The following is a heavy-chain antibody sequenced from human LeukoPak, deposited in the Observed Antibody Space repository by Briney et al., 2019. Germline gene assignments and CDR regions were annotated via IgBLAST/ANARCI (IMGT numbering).Heavy chain of an antibody. CDR1: VDSISISSYY. V-gene: IGHV4-39*07. Sequence: PSETLSFTGTFSVDSISISSYYWGWIRQPPGKGLEWIGSFSYIGSTYYNPSLKSRVTISVDTSKNQFSLKLSSVTAADTAVYYCARDRTVVVVVAATQAHWFDPWGQGTLVTVSS. CDR3: ARDRTVVVVVAATQAHWFDP. D-gene: IGHD2-15*01. CDR2: FSYIGST. J-gene: IGHJ5*02.